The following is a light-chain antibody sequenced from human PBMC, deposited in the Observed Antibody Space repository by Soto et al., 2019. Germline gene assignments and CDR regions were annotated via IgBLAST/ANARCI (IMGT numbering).Light chain of an antibody. CDR1: QSFRGL. V-gene: IGKV3-11*01. CDR3: QKRHMWPIT. Sequence: EVVLTQSPVTLSLSPGERATLSCRASQSFRGLLAWYQQKPGQAPRLLIYDEYNRATGIPPRLSGSGSGTDFTLTISSLEPEDSAVYYCQKRHMWPITCGQGTRLEIK. CDR2: DEY. J-gene: IGKJ5*01.